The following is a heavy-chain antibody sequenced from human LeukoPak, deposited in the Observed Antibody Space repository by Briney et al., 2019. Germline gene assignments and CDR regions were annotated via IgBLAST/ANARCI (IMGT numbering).Heavy chain of an antibody. CDR2: MNPNSGNT. V-gene: IGHV1-8*01. J-gene: IGHJ5*02. CDR1: GYTFTSYD. D-gene: IGHD3-3*01. CDR3: ARGSIKRITIFGVVIIRDWFDP. Sequence: VSVKVSCKASGYTFTSYDINWVRQATGQGLEWMGWMNPNSGNTGYAQKFQGRVTMTRNTSISTAYMELSSLRSEDTAVYYCARGSIKRITIFGVVIIRDWFDPWGQGTLVTVSS.